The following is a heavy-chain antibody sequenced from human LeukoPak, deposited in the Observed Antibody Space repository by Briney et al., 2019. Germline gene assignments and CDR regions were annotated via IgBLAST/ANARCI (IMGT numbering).Heavy chain of an antibody. CDR2: INHSGST. D-gene: IGHD6-19*01. V-gene: IGHV4-34*01. Sequence: NPSETLSLTCAVYGGSFSGYYWSWIRQPPGKGLEWIGEINHSGSTNYNPSLKSRVTISVDTSKNQFSLKLSSVTAADTAVYYCARHASSGWYIDWFDPWGQGTLVTVSS. CDR1: GGSFSGYY. CDR3: ARHASSGWYIDWFDP. J-gene: IGHJ5*02.